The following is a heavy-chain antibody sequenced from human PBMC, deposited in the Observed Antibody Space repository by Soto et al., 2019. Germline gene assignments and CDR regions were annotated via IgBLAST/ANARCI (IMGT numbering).Heavy chain of an antibody. V-gene: IGHV1-3*01. D-gene: IGHD3-22*01. Sequence: GASVKVSCKASGYTFTGYAMHWVRQAPGQRLEWMGWINAGNGNTKYSQMFQGRVTITRDTSASTAYMELSSLRSEDTAVYYCAISFYYDSSGYSSLYYYYGMDVWGQGTTVTVSS. CDR2: INAGNGNT. CDR3: AISFYYDSSGYSSLYYYYGMDV. J-gene: IGHJ6*02. CDR1: GYTFTGYA.